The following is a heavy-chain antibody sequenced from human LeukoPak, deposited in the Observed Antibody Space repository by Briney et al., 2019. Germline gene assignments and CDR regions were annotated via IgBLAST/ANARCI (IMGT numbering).Heavy chain of an antibody. CDR2: IYYTGST. D-gene: IGHD6-19*01. J-gene: IGHJ4*02. Sequence: ETRSLTCTVSGRSISDYCWNWIRQPPGKELEWIGYIYYTGSTNINSSLRARVTISVDTSNNQFSLKLSSVTAADTAMYYCARSPNRVSGWYPRWGQGRLVSVSS. V-gene: IGHV4-59*01. CDR3: ARSPNRVSGWYPR. CDR1: GRSISDYC.